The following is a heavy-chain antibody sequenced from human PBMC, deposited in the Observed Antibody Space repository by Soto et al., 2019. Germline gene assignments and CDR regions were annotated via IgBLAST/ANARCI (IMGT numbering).Heavy chain of an antibody. Sequence: QITLKESGPTLVKPTQTLTLTCTFSGFSLSTSGVGVGWIRQPPGKALEWLALIYWDDDKRYSPSLKSRLTVTKDTSKKQVVLTMTNMDPVDTATYYCAHRIGGEYFQHWGQGTLVTVSS. CDR1: GFSLSTSGVG. J-gene: IGHJ1*01. CDR2: IYWDDDK. V-gene: IGHV2-5*02. CDR3: AHRIGGEYFQH.